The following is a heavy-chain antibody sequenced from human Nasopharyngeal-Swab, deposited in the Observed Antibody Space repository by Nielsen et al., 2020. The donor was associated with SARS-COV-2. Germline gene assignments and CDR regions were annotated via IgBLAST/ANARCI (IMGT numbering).Heavy chain of an antibody. CDR1: GFTFSSYA. J-gene: IGHJ6*02. CDR3: ARVDYGGNSFGMDV. D-gene: IGHD4-23*01. Sequence: GESLKISCAASGFTFSSYAMHWVRQAPGKGLEWVAVISYVGSNKYYADSVKGRFTISRDNSKNTLYLQMNSLRAEDTAVYYCARVDYGGNSFGMDVWGQGTTVTVSS. CDR2: ISYVGSNK. V-gene: IGHV3-30*04.